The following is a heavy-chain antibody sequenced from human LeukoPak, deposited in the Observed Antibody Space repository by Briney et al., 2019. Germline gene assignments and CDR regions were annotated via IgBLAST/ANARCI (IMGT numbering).Heavy chain of an antibody. CDR1: GFTFSSYS. V-gene: IGHV3-48*04. J-gene: IGHJ4*02. CDR2: ISSSSGNI. CDR3: ARANRDSSGYYADY. D-gene: IGHD3-22*01. Sequence: PGGSLRLSCAASGFTFSSYSMNWVRQAPGKGLEWVSYISSSSGNIYYADSVKGRFTISRDNAKTSLYLQMNSLRAEDTAVYYCARANRDSSGYYADYWGQGTLVTVSS.